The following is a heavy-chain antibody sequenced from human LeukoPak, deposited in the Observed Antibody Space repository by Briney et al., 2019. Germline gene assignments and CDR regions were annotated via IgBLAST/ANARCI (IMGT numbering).Heavy chain of an antibody. J-gene: IGHJ6*02. CDR3: ARTGSGSYQYYYYYGVDV. CDR2: IRYDGSNK. V-gene: IGHV3-33*01. Sequence: GRSLRLSCAASGFTFSSYGMHWVRQAPGKGLEWVAVIRYDGSNKYYADSVKGRFTISRDNSKNTLYLQMNSLRAEDTAVYYCARTGSGSYQYYYYYGVDVWGQGTTVTVSS. D-gene: IGHD3-10*01. CDR1: GFTFSSYG.